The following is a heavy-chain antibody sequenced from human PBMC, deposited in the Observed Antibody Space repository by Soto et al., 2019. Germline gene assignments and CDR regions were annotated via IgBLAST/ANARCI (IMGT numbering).Heavy chain of an antibody. Sequence: SVKVSCKVSGYTLTELSMHWVRQAPGKGLEWMGGFDPEDGETIYAQKFQGRVTMTEDTSTDTAYMELSSLRSEDTAVYYCATRAILDSGEWLLEDYYYYYGMDVWGQGPTVTVSS. CDR1: GYTLTELS. V-gene: IGHV1-24*01. CDR3: ATRAILDSGEWLLEDYYYYYGMDV. CDR2: FDPEDGET. J-gene: IGHJ6*02. D-gene: IGHD3-3*01.